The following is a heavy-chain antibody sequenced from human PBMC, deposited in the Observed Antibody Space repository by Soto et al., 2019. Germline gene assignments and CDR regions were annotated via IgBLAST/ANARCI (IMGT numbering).Heavy chain of an antibody. CDR1: EGHFISYA. Sequence: PVGLHRHCWTAAEGHFISYAVSWVSTAQGKGLEWVSAISGSGGSTYYADSVKGRFTISRDNSKNTLYLQMNSLRAEDTAVYYCAKDSRSRYCSGGSCYPGFDFWGQGTLV. V-gene: IGHV3-23*01. D-gene: IGHD2-15*01. J-gene: IGHJ4*02. CDR2: ISGSGGST. CDR3: AKDSRSRYCSGGSCYPGFDF.